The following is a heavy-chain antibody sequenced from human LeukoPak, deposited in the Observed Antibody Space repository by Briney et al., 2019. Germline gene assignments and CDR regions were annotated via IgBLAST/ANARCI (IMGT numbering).Heavy chain of an antibody. CDR3: ARDNLVGETAWWFDP. D-gene: IGHD1-26*01. CDR2: INPSGSST. Sequence: GASVKVSCKASGYSFTSYYMHWVRQAPGQGLEWMGLINPSGSSTTYAQKFQGRVTMTRDMFTSTDYMELTSLTSDDTAVYYCARDNLVGETAWWFDPWGQGTLVTVSS. J-gene: IGHJ5*02. CDR1: GYSFTSYY. V-gene: IGHV1-46*01.